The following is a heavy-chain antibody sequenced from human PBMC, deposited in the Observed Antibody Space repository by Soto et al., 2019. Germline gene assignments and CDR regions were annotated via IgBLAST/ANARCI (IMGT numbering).Heavy chain of an antibody. CDR2: VYDSGRT. Sequence: SETLSLTCTVPGGSIRSYYWSWIRQPPGKGLEWIGYVYDSGRTNYNYKPSLKSRVTISVDTSKNQFSLNLRSVTAADTALYYCARDTAFNYWGQGALVTVSS. J-gene: IGHJ4*02. V-gene: IGHV4-59*01. CDR3: ARDTAFNY. D-gene: IGHD4-17*01. CDR1: GGSIRSYY.